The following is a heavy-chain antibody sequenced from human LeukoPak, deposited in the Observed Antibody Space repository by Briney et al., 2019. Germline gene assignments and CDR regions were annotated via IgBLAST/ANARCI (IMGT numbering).Heavy chain of an antibody. J-gene: IGHJ4*02. D-gene: IGHD3-10*01. CDR3: TTGIDFGGGY. CDR1: GFSFTNVW. Sequence: GGSLRLSCAVSGFSFTNVWMNWVRQAPGKGLEWVGRIKNKDEGEKTDYAAPVKGRFTISRDDSKATLFLQMNSLKMEDTAIYYCTTGIDFGGGYWGQGTLVSVSS. V-gene: IGHV3-15*07. CDR2: IKNKDEGEKT.